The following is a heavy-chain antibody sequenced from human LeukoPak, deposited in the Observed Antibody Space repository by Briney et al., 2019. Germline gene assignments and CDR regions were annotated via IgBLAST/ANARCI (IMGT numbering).Heavy chain of an antibody. CDR3: AKDSGPWGYCTTTSCYFAY. J-gene: IGHJ4*02. D-gene: IGHD2-2*01. CDR1: GFTFSSFA. CDR2: ISGSGSSP. V-gene: IGHV3-23*01. Sequence: GGSLRLSCAASGFTFSSFAMSWVRQAPGKGLEWVSAISGSGSSPYYAHSVKGRFTISRDNSKSTLYLQMNSLRAGDTAVYYCAKDSGPWGYCTTTSCYFAYWGQGALVTVSS.